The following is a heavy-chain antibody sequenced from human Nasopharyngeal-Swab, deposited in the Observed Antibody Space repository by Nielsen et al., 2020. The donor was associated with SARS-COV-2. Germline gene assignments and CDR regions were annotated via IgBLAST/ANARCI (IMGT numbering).Heavy chain of an antibody. CDR3: ASRGAATDPSTRDLPYSRRTFDL. J-gene: IGHJ2*01. CDR1: GFTLADYY. CDR2: SRVKANSYTA. Sequence: GESLKISCVAFGFTLADYYMDWVRQAPGKGLEWLGHSRVKANSYTAEYAASATGRFNFSREESKNVLYLQMNSLKTEDPAVYYCASRGAATDPSTRDLPYSRRTFDLWGRGTLVTVSS. D-gene: IGHD6-13*01. V-gene: IGHV3-72*01.